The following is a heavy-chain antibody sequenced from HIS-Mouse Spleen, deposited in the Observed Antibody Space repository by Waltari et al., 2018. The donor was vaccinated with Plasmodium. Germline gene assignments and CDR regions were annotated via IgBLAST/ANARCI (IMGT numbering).Heavy chain of an antibody. CDR1: GFTFNSYA. J-gene: IGHJ4*02. Sequence: QVQLVESGGGVVQPGRSLRLSCAASGFTFNSYAMHWVRQAPGKGLEWVAVISYDGSNKYYADSVKGRFTISRDNSKNTLYLQMNSLRAEDTAVYYCARDRRLAFDYWGQG. D-gene: IGHD2-15*01. CDR2: ISYDGSNK. V-gene: IGHV3-30-3*01. CDR3: ARDRRLAFDY.